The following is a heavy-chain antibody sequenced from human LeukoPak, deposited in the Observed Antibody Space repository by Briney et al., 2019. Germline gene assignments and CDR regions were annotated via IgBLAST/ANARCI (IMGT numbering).Heavy chain of an antibody. CDR3: VREDLGIEY. Sequence: AGGSLRLSCVSSGTIVSTNYMHWVRQAPGKGLESVSILYMNDNTYYADSVKGRFTIYRDSSKKTLYLQMSSLRAEDTAVYYCVREDLGIEYWGQGTLVTVS. J-gene: IGHJ4*02. V-gene: IGHV3-53*01. CDR1: GTIVSTNY. CDR2: LYMNDNT. D-gene: IGHD3/OR15-3a*01.